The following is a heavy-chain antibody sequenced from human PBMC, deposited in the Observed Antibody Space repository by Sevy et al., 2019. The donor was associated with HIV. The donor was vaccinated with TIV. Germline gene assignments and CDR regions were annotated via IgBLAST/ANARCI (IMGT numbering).Heavy chain of an antibody. CDR2: ISGSGGST. J-gene: IGHJ4*02. CDR1: GFTFSSYG. D-gene: IGHD3-22*01. CDR3: AKGHSSGYFQPWDY. Sequence: GGSLRLSCAASGFTFSSYGMSWVRQAPGKGLEWVSLISGSGGSTNFADSVKGRFTVSRDNSKNTLYLQMNSLRAEDTAVYYCAKGHSSGYFQPWDYWGQGTLVTVSS. V-gene: IGHV3-23*01.